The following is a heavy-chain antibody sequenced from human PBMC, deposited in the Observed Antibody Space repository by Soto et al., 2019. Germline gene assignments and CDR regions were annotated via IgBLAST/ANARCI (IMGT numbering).Heavy chain of an antibody. CDR1: GGSISSSSYY. J-gene: IGHJ5*02. CDR3: ARSAGWFDP. V-gene: IGHV4-39*01. CDR2: IYYSGST. Sequence: SETLSLTCTVSGGSISSSSYYWGWIRQPPGKGLEWIGSIYYSGSTYYNPSLKSRVTISVDTSKNQFSLKLSSVTAADTAVYYCARSAGWFDPWGQGTLVTVSS.